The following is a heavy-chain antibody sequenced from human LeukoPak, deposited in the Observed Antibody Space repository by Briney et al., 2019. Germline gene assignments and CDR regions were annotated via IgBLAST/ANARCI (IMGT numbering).Heavy chain of an antibody. CDR1: GFTFSSYW. V-gene: IGHV3-7*01. D-gene: IGHD1-26*01. CDR3: ARVKWELLADFDY. Sequence: GGYLRLSCAASGFTFSSYWMSWVRQAPGKGLEWVANIKQDGSEKYYVDSVKGRFTISRDNAKNSLYLQMNSLRAEDTAVYYCARVKWELLADFDYWGQGTLVTVSS. J-gene: IGHJ4*02. CDR2: IKQDGSEK.